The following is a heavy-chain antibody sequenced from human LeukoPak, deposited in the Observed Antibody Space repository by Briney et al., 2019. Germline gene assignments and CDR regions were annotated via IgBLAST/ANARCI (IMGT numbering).Heavy chain of an antibody. V-gene: IGHV3-30*02. Sequence: GGSLRLSCAASGFIFSTSGMHWVRQAPGKGLEWVAFIRSDGSIKYYADSVKGRFTISRDNSRHTLYLQMNSLRAEDTAVYYCARDVSYGWYYFDYWGQGTLVTVSS. D-gene: IGHD5-18*01. CDR1: GFIFSTSG. J-gene: IGHJ4*02. CDR2: IRSDGSIK. CDR3: ARDVSYGWYYFDY.